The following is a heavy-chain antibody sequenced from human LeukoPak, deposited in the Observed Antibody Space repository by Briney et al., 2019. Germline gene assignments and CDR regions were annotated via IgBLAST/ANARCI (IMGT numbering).Heavy chain of an antibody. J-gene: IGHJ4*02. CDR1: GYTFTSYG. D-gene: IGHD3-10*01. V-gene: IGHV1-69*04. Sequence: ASVKVSCKASGYTFTSYGISWVRQAPGQGLEFMGRVIPILNRSNYAQKFKDRVTITADKSTATAYMELSSLRSDDTAVYYCAREWDFSSGNFYVPYFDSWGQGTLVTVSS. CDR3: AREWDFSSGNFYVPYFDS. CDR2: VIPILNRS.